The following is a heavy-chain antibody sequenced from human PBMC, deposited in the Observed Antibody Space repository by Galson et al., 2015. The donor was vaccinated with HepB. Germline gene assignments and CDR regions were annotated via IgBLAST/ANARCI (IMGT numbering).Heavy chain of an antibody. CDR1: GGTFSSYA. V-gene: IGHV1-69*13. CDR3: ARDRGDGDRIAAAGTPDY. D-gene: IGHD6-13*01. J-gene: IGHJ4*02. CDR2: IIPIFGTA. Sequence: SVKVSCKASGGTFSSYAISWVRQAPGQGLEWMGGIIPIFGTANYAQKFQGRVTITADESTSTAYMELSSLRSEDTAVYYCARDRGDGDRIAAAGTPDYWGQGTLVTVSS.